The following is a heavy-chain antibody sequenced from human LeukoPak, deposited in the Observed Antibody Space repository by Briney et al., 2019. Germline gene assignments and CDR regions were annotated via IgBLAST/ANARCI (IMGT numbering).Heavy chain of an antibody. Sequence: SETLSLTCAVYGGSFSGYYWSWIRQPPGKGLEWIGEINHSGSTNYNPSLKSRVTISVDTSKNQFSLKLSSVTAADTAVYYCARRSIRKYQLLSGNWFDPWGQGTLVTVSS. V-gene: IGHV4-34*01. CDR3: ARRSIRKYQLLSGNWFDP. CDR1: GGSFSGYY. CDR2: INHSGST. J-gene: IGHJ5*02. D-gene: IGHD2-2*01.